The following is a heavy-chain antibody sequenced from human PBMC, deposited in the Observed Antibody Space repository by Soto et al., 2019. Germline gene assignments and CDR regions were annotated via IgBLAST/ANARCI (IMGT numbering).Heavy chain of an antibody. D-gene: IGHD6-13*01. CDR3: ARSPRSSPYFDY. V-gene: IGHV5-51*01. CDR2: IYPGDSET. J-gene: IGHJ4*02. CDR1: GYTLSNFW. Sequence: GESLKISCQCSGYTLSNFWIAWVRQLPGQGLEWMGIIYPGDSETRYSPSFHGKVTIAADRSIGTAYLQWSSLEASDSGFYFCARSPRSSPYFDYWGQGALVTVSS.